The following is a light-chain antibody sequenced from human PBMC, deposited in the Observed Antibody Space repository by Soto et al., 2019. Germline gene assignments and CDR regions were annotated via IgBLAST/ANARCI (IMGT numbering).Light chain of an antibody. CDR3: SSYIAVSTLGV. V-gene: IGLV2-14*01. CDR1: SSDVGGYEY. J-gene: IGLJ1*01. CDR2: DVS. Sequence: QSALTQPASVSGSPGQSITISCTGTSSDVGGYEYVSWYQQYPGKGPRLMIYDVSNRPSGVSDRFSGSKSGNTASLTISGLQAEDEADYYCSSYIAVSTLGVFGTGTKVTVL.